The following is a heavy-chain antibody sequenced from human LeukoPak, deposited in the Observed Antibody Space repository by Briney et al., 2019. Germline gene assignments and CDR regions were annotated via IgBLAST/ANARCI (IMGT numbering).Heavy chain of an antibody. D-gene: IGHD3-22*01. J-gene: IGHJ4*02. V-gene: IGHV3-33*01. Sequence: GGSLRLSCAASGFTFSSYGMHWVRQAPGKGLEWVAVIWYDGSNKYYADSVKGRFTISRDNSKNTLYLQMNSLRAEDTAVYYCARDFPNYYDGSGYYSAIDYWGQGTLVTVSS. CDR1: GFTFSSYG. CDR2: IWYDGSNK. CDR3: ARDFPNYYDGSGYYSAIDY.